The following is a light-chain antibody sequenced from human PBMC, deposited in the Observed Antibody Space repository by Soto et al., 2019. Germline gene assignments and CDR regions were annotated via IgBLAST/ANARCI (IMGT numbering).Light chain of an antibody. J-gene: IGKJ4*01. CDR2: DAS. CDR3: QQYNSYSPLT. CDR1: QSISSW. V-gene: IGKV1-5*01. Sequence: DIQMTQSPSTLSASVGYRFTITCRASQSISSWLAWYQQKPGKAPKLLIYDASSLESGVPSRFSGSGSGTEFTLTIRFLQPDDFATYYCQQYNSYSPLTFGGGTTGDIK.